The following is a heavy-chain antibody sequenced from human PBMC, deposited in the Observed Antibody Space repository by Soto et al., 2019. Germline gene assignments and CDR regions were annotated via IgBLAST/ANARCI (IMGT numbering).Heavy chain of an antibody. J-gene: IGHJ4*01. V-gene: IGHV4-34*02. CDR3: AREGGSGWYYYDY. CDR1: GGSFSGYS. CDR2: INYTGTT. Sequence: QVQLQQWGAGLLKPSETLSLTCAVNGGSFSGYSWTWIRQAPGKGLDWFGEINYTGTTNYSPSLKSRVTLSVDTSKNHFSLELTSVSAADTAVYYCAREGGSGWYYYDYRGHGTLVTVSS. D-gene: IGHD6-19*01.